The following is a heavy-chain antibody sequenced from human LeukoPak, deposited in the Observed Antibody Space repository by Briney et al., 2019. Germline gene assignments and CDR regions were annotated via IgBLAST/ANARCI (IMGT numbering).Heavy chain of an antibody. CDR1: GFTVSSNY. CDR3: ARGVAGHHDFDY. CDR2: IYTGGTT. V-gene: IGHV3-53*01. D-gene: IGHD6-19*01. J-gene: IGHJ4*02. Sequence: GGSPRLSCAASGFTVSSNYMSWVRQAPGKGLQWVSVIYTGGTTYYADSVKGRFTISRDKSKNTLYLQMNSLRVEDTAVYFCARGVAGHHDFDYWGQGTLVTVSS.